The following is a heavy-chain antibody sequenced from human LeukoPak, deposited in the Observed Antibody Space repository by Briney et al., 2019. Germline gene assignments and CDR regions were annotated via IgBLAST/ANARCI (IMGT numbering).Heavy chain of an antibody. V-gene: IGHV1-8*01. J-gene: IGHJ4*02. CDR2: MNPNSGNT. Sequence: ASVKVSCKASGYTFTSYDISWVRQATGQGLEWMGRMNPNSGNTDYAQKFQGRVTMTRNTSISTAYMELSSLRSDDTAVYYCARVHYSGTCFSQNYFDYWGQGTLATVSS. CDR3: ARVHYSGTCFSQNYFDY. CDR1: GYTFTSYD. D-gene: IGHD1-26*01.